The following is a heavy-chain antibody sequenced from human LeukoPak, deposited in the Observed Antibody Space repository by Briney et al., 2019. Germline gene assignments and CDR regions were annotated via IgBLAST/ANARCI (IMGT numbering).Heavy chain of an antibody. CDR3: ARDAHYSSGWSSDFDY. J-gene: IGHJ4*02. CDR2: IYYSGST. Sequence: SETLSLTCTVSGGSISSSSYYWGWIRQPPGKGLEWIGYIYYSGSTNYNPSLKSRVTISVDTSKNQFSLKLSSVTAADTAVYYCARDAHYSSGWSSDFDYWGQGTLVTVSS. V-gene: IGHV4-61*01. CDR1: GGSISSSSYY. D-gene: IGHD6-19*01.